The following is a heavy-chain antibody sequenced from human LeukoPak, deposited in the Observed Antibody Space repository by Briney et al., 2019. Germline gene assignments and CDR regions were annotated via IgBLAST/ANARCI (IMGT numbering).Heavy chain of an antibody. CDR3: TRRGYYDSSGYSDY. CDR2: IRSKANSYAT. J-gene: IGHJ4*02. Sequence: PGGSLRLSCAASGFTFSSYAMHWVRQASGKGLEWVGRIRSKANSYATAYAASVKGRFTISRDDSKNTAYLQMNSLKTEDTAVYYCTRRGYYDSSGYSDYWGQGTLVTVSS. D-gene: IGHD3-22*01. CDR1: GFTFSSYA. V-gene: IGHV3-73*01.